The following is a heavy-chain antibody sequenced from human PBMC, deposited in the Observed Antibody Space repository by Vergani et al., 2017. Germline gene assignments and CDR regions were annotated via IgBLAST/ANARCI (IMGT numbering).Heavy chain of an antibody. CDR1: GFTFSSHG. V-gene: IGHV3-30*03. D-gene: IGHD2-8*01. Sequence: QVQLVESGGGVVQPGRSLRLSCAASGFTFSSHGVHWVRQAPGKGLEWVAVISYDGSNKYYADSVKGRFTISRDNSKNTLYLQMNSLRAEDTAMYYCARAPENGVCDYWGQGTLVTVSS. CDR2: ISYDGSNK. J-gene: IGHJ4*02. CDR3: ARAPENGVCDY.